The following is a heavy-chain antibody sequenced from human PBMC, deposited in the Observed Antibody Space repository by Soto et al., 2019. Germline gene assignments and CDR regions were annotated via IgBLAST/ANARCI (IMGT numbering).Heavy chain of an antibody. Sequence: QVQLVQSEAEVRKPGSSVKVSCKVSGGSFTTYPISWVRQPPGQGLEWMGASVPIFGTPNYALKFQDRVTIAADRSTTTIYMELRGLKSQDTAVYYCAREFYTSTSNKVTYLDLWGRGTLVAVSS. CDR1: GGSFTTYP. CDR2: SVPIFGTP. V-gene: IGHV1-69*06. CDR3: AREFYTSTSNKVTYLDL. J-gene: IGHJ2*01. D-gene: IGHD2-2*02.